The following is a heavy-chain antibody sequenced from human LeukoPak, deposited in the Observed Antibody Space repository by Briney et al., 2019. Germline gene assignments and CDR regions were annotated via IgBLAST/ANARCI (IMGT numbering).Heavy chain of an antibody. V-gene: IGHV3-33*01. Sequence: PGRSLRLSCAASGFTFSSYGMHWVRQAPGKGLEWVAVIWYDGSNKYYADSVKGRFTISRDNSKNTLYLQMNGLRAEDTAVYYCARATIVVVTAMDYWGQGTLVTVSS. J-gene: IGHJ4*02. CDR3: ARATIVVVTAMDY. CDR1: GFTFSSYG. D-gene: IGHD2-21*02. CDR2: IWYDGSNK.